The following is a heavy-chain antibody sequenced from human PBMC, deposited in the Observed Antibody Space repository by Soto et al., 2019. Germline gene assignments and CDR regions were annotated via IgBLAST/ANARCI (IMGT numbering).Heavy chain of an antibody. J-gene: IGHJ4*02. V-gene: IGHV3-30*18. CDR2: ISYDGSDK. D-gene: IGHD3-16*02. CDR1: GFTFSSYA. CDR3: AKALGELSPESYDY. Sequence: ESGGGVVQPGRSLRLSCAASGFTFSSYAMRWVRQAPGKGLEWVAVISYDGSDKYYADSVKGRFTISRDNSKNTLNLQMNSLRADDTAVYYCAKALGELSPESYDYWGQGTLITVSS.